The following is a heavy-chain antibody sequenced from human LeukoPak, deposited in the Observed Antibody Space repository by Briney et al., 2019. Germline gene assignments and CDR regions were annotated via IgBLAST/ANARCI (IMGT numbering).Heavy chain of an antibody. J-gene: IGHJ4*02. V-gene: IGHV3-23*01. CDR3: AKDPYAILTGYRYYFDY. Sequence: GGSLRLSCAASGFTFNNYAMNWVRQAPGKGLEWVSHITGPGDRTYFADSVKGRFTMSRDNSRNTLYLQMNSLRAEDTAVYYCAKDPYAILTGYRYYFDYWGQGTLVTVSS. CDR1: GFTFNNYA. D-gene: IGHD3-9*01. CDR2: ITGPGDRT.